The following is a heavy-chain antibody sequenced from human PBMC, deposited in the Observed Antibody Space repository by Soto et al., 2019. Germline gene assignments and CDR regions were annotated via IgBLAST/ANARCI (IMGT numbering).Heavy chain of an antibody. CDR2: ISDSGTGT. D-gene: IGHD3-22*01. CDR3: AKDHTVVIRDAFDI. CDR1: GFTFSSYA. V-gene: IGHV3-23*01. Sequence: EVQILESGGGLVQPGGSLRLSCAASGFTFSSYAMYWVRQAPGKGLAWVSGISDSGTGTYYADSVKGRFTISRDNSKNTVYLQMKSLRSEDTAVYYCAKDHTVVIRDAFDIWGQGTMVNVSS. J-gene: IGHJ3*02.